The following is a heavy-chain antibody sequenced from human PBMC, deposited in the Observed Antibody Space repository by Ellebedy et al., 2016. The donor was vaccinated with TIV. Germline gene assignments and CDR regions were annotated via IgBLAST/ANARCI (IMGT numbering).Heavy chain of an antibody. CDR1: GGSISSSSYY. CDR3: AGQTIAAGGTEEYFRH. D-gene: IGHD6-13*01. Sequence: MPSETLSLTCTVSGGSISSSSYYWGWIRQPPGKGLEWIGSIYYIGNTYYTPSLKSRVTMSVDTSKNQFSLQLSSVTAADTAVYYCAGQTIAAGGTEEYFRHWGQGTLVTVSS. J-gene: IGHJ1*01. CDR2: IYYIGNT. V-gene: IGHV4-39*01.